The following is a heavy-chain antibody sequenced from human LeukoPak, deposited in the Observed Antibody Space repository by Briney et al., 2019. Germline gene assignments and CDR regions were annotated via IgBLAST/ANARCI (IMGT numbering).Heavy chain of an antibody. Sequence: GGSLRLSCAASDFSFTDAWMSWVRLAPGKGLEWVGRIRSKSAGGTTEYAALVKGRFTISRDDSKNTLYLQMNSLKTEDTAVYYCTTELLADAFNIWGQGTMVTVSS. J-gene: IGHJ3*02. D-gene: IGHD2/OR15-2a*01. CDR1: DFSFTDAW. V-gene: IGHV3-15*01. CDR2: IRSKSAGGTT. CDR3: TTELLADAFNI.